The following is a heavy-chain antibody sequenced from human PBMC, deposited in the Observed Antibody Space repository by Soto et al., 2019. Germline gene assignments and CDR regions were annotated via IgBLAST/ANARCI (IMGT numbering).Heavy chain of an antibody. CDR1: GYSFTNND. V-gene: IGHV1-8*01. Sequence: ASVKVSCKASGYSFTNNDVSWVRQATGQGLEWMGWMNPGSGDTGYAQKFQGRVTMTRDISIATAYMEVSSLRSDDTAVYYCARGRNHGYFDYWGQGTLVTVSS. CDR3: ARGRNHGYFDY. CDR2: MNPGSGDT. J-gene: IGHJ4*02.